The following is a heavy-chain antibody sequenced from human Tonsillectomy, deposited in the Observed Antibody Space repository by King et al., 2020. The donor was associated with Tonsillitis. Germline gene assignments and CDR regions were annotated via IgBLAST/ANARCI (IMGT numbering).Heavy chain of an antibody. CDR2: IDWDDDK. CDR1: GFSLRNSGMC. Sequence: VTLKESCPALVKPTQTLTLTCTFSGFSLRNSGMCVCWIRQPPGKAMEWLALIDWDDDKYYSTSLKTRLTLSKDSSKNQVVLTMTNMDPVDTATYYCARINNDFWSGYADYWGRGTLVTVSS. CDR3: ARINNDFWSGYADY. V-gene: IGHV2-70*01. D-gene: IGHD3-3*01. J-gene: IGHJ4*02.